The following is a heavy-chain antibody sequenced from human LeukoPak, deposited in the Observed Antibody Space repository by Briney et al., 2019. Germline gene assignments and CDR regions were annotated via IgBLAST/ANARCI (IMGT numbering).Heavy chain of an antibody. V-gene: IGHV4-59*01. CDR3: ARGRYTFDY. J-gene: IGHJ4*02. CDR2: IYYSGST. Sequence: SETLSLTCTVSGGSISGYYWTWIAQTPGKGLEYIGYIYYSGSTNHNPSLKSRVTISVDTSKNQFSLKLSSVTVADTAVYYCARGRYTFDYWGQGTLATVSS. D-gene: IGHD1-1*01. CDR1: GGSISGYY.